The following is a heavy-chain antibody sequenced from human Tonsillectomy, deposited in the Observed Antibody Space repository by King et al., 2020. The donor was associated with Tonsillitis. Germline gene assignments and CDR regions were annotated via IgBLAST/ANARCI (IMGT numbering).Heavy chain of an antibody. D-gene: IGHD4-23*01. Sequence: QLVQSGAEVKKPGSSVKVSCKASGGTFSSYAISWVRQAPGQGLEWMGRIIPILGIANYAQKFKGRVTITADKSTSTAYMELSSLRSEDTAVYYCARELPSAVVKGNWFDPWGQGTLVTVSS. CDR1: GGTFSSYA. CDR3: ARELPSAVVKGNWFDP. J-gene: IGHJ5*02. V-gene: IGHV1-69*09. CDR2: IIPILGIA.